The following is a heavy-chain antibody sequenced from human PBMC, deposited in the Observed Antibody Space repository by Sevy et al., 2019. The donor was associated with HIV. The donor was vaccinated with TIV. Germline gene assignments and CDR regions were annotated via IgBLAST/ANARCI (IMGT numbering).Heavy chain of an antibody. J-gene: IGHJ4*02. V-gene: IGHV3-23*01. Sequence: GGSLRLSCGASEFTFSSYVISWVRQAPGKGLEWVSTISGSGGSTYYADSVKGRFTISRDNFKNTVYLQMDSLRAEDTAVYYCAKEEVAGYNWGQGTLVTVSS. CDR1: EFTFSSYV. CDR2: ISGSGGST. D-gene: IGHD6-19*01. CDR3: AKEEVAGYN.